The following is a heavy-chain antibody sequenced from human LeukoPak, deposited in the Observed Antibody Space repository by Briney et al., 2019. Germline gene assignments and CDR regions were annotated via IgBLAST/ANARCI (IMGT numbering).Heavy chain of an antibody. Sequence: SETLSLTCTVSGGSISNLNYYWSWLRQPAGKGLEWIGRIYASGSTNYNPSLKSRVTISADTSKNQFSLKLSSVTAADTAVYYCAGLTPEGLCYWGQGTLVTVSS. CDR2: IYASGST. J-gene: IGHJ4*02. CDR1: GGSISNLNYY. V-gene: IGHV4-61*02. D-gene: IGHD3/OR15-3a*01. CDR3: AGLTPEGLCY.